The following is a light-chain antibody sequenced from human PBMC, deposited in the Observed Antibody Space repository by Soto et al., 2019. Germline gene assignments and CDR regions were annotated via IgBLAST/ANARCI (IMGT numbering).Light chain of an antibody. CDR1: SSDVGGYNY. J-gene: IGLJ1*01. CDR3: SSYTSSSSPYV. CDR2: DVS. Sequence: QSALTQPASVPGSPGQSITISCTGTSSDVGGYNYVSWYQQHPGKAPKLMIYDVSNRPSGISNRFSGSKSGNTASLTISGLQAEDEADYYCSSYTSSSSPYVFGTGTK. V-gene: IGLV2-14*03.